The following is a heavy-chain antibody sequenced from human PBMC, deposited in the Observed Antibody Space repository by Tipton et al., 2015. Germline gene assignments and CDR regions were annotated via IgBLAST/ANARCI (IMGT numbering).Heavy chain of an antibody. V-gene: IGHV4-61*01. Sequence: TLSLTCTVSGGSVSSGSYYWSWIRQPPGKGLEWIASIYHSGSTNYNPSLKSRVTISIDTSKNQFSLNLSSVTAADTAVYYCARVRSSSAWYLSDFDCWGQGTLVAVSS. D-gene: IGHD6-13*01. CDR3: ARVRSSSAWYLSDFDC. J-gene: IGHJ4*02. CDR2: IYHSGST. CDR1: GGSVSSGSYY.